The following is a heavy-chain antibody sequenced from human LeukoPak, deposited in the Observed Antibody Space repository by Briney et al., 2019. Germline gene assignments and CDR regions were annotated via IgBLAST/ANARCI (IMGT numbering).Heavy chain of an antibody. Sequence: GGSLRLSCAASGFTVSSNYMSWVRQAPGKGLEWVSVIYSGGSTYYADSVKGRFTISRDNSKNTLYLQMNSLGAEDTAVYYCARYSSSWYVDYWGQGTLVTVSS. D-gene: IGHD6-13*01. CDR1: GFTVSSNY. V-gene: IGHV3-66*02. J-gene: IGHJ4*02. CDR2: IYSGGST. CDR3: ARYSSSWYVDY.